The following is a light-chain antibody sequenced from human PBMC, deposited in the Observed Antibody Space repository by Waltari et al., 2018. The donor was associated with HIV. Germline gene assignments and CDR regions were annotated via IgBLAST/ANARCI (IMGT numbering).Light chain of an antibody. V-gene: IGKV4-1*01. CDR1: RTILFSSDNRNC. CDR3: QQYYSLGPT. Sequence: DIVMTQSPNSLAVSLGERATINCRSRRTILFSSDNRNCLAWYQQKPGQYPKLLIYWASTRASGVPDRFSGSGSGTNFSLTISTLQTDDVALYYCQQYYSLGPTFGGGTKVEIK. CDR2: WAS. J-gene: IGKJ4*01.